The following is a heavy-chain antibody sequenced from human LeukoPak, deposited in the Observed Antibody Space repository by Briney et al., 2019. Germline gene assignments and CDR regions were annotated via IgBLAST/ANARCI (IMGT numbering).Heavy chain of an antibody. CDR2: IKSKTDGGTT. CDR3: TTSDCSSTSCYRVRFDY. Sequence: PGGSLILSCAASGFTFSNAWMSWVRQAPGKGLEWVGRIKSKTDGGTTNYAAPVKGRFTISRDDSKNTLYLQMNSLKTEDTAVYYCTTSDCSSTSCYRVRFDYWGQETLVTVSS. J-gene: IGHJ4*02. V-gene: IGHV3-15*01. D-gene: IGHD2-2*02. CDR1: GFTFSNAW.